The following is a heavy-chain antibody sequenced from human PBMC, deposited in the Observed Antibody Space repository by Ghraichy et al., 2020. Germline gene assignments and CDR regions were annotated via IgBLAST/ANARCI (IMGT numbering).Heavy chain of an antibody. V-gene: IGHV3-48*02. CDR3: ARGSTVVRFFYYNGMDV. J-gene: IGHJ6*02. CDR2: ITSSSRTI. CDR1: GFTLSSYS. Sequence: GGSLRLSCVASGFTLSSYSMNWVRQSPGKGLEWVSYITSSSRTISNADSVKGRFTISRDNAQNSLFLQMNSLRDEDTAVYYCARGSTVVRFFYYNGMDVWGQGTTVTVSS. D-gene: IGHD4-23*01.